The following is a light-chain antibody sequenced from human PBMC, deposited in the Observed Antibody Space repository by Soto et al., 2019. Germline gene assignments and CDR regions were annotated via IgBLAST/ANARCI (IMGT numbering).Light chain of an antibody. CDR2: SNN. CDR1: SSNIGRNT. V-gene: IGLV1-44*01. J-gene: IGLJ3*02. CDR3: AAWDDSLKGWV. Sequence: QSVLTQPPSASGTPGQRVTISCSGGSSNIGRNTVNWNQQLPGTAPKLLIFSNNQRPSGVPDRFSGSKSGTSASLVISGLQSDDEADYYCAAWDDSLKGWVFGGGTKLTVL.